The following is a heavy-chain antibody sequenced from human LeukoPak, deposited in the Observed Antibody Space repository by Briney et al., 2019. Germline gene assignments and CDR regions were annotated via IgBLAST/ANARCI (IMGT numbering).Heavy chain of an antibody. CDR3: ARDWAPVVAGTGSILF. V-gene: IGHV1-18*01. J-gene: IGHJ4*02. Sequence: ASVKVSCKASGYTFTSYRISWVRQAPGQGLEWMGWISAYNGNTNYAQKLQGRVTMTADTSTSTAYMELRSLRSDDTAVYYCARDWAPVVAGTGSILFWGQGTLVTVSS. CDR1: GYTFTSYR. CDR2: ISAYNGNT. D-gene: IGHD6-19*01.